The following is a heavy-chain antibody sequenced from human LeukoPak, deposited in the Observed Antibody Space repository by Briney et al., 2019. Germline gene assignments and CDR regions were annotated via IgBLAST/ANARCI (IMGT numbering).Heavy chain of an antibody. D-gene: IGHD1-26*01. CDR1: GGAFSSYA. CDR2: IIPMRGIT. J-gene: IGHJ6*02. V-gene: IGHV1-69*04. Sequence: SVKVSCKVFGGAFSSYALNWVRQAPGQGLEWMGRIIPMRGITNYAQKFQGRVTITADTFTSTAYMELSSLRSEDTALYYCARDQKVGATPYFGMDVWGQGTTVTVS. CDR3: ARDQKVGATPYFGMDV.